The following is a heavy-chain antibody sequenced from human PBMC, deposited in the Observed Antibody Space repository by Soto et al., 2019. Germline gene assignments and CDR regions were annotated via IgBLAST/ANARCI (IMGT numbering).Heavy chain of an antibody. Sequence: ASVKLSCKASGYTFTGYYMHWVRQAPGQGLEWMGWINPNSGGTNYAQKFQGRVTMTRDTSISTAYMELSRLRSDDTAVYYCARDEGRITMVRGVINYYYGMDVWGQGTTVTVSS. V-gene: IGHV1-2*02. CDR3: ARDEGRITMVRGVINYYYGMDV. D-gene: IGHD3-10*01. CDR1: GYTFTGYY. J-gene: IGHJ6*02. CDR2: INPNSGGT.